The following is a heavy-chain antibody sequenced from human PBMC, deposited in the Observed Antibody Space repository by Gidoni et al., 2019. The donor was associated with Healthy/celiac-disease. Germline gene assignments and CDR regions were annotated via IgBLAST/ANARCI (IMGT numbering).Heavy chain of an antibody. Sequence: EVQLVESGGGLVQPGGSLRLSCAASGFPFSSSWMHWVRQAPGKGRGWGARINSDGSSTSYADSVKGRFTISRDNAKNTLYLQMNSLRAEDTAVYYCARQPAAMRDVEEAVPLDYWGQGTLVTVSS. V-gene: IGHV3-74*01. J-gene: IGHJ4*02. CDR3: ARQPAAMRDVEEAVPLDY. CDR2: INSDGSST. CDR1: GFPFSSSW. D-gene: IGHD2-2*01.